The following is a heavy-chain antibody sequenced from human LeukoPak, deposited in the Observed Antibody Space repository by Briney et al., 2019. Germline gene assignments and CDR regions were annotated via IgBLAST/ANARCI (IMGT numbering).Heavy chain of an antibody. CDR1: GGSFSGYY. Sequence: SETLSLTCAVYGGSFSGYYWSWIRQPPGKGLEWIGEINHSGSTNYNPFLKIRVTISVDTSKNQFSLKLSSVTAADTPVYYCARGPLRPKYQLLSIVMDVWGKGTTVTVSS. V-gene: IGHV4-34*01. CDR3: ARGPLRPKYQLLSIVMDV. D-gene: IGHD2-2*01. CDR2: INHSGST. J-gene: IGHJ6*03.